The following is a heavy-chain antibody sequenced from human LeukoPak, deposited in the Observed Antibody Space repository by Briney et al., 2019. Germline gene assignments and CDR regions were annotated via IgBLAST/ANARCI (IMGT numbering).Heavy chain of an antibody. V-gene: IGHV4-59*12. CDR2: IYYIGST. J-gene: IGHJ4*02. Sequence: PSETLSLTCTVSGGSISSYYWSWIRQPPGKGLEWIGYIYYIGSTNYNPSLKSRVTISVDTSKDQFSLKLSSVTAADTAVYYCARGYGRYDYVWGSYRYSFDYWGQGTLVTVSS. CDR3: ARGYGRYDYVWGSYRYSFDY. D-gene: IGHD3-16*02. CDR1: GGSISSYY.